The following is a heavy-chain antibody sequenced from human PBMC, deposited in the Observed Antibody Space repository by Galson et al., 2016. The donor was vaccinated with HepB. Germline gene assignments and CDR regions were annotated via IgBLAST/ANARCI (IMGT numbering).Heavy chain of an antibody. J-gene: IGHJ6*02. CDR3: ARGGIDFWSGYQGHHALDV. Sequence: SLRLSCAASGFTFSRSWLIWVRQAPGKGLEWVASINQDGSEIHYVDSVKGRFTISRDNAKNSLYLQINSLRAEDTALYYCARGGIDFWSGYQGHHALDVWGQGATVTVSS. CDR1: GFTFSRSW. D-gene: IGHD3-3*01. CDR2: INQDGSEI. V-gene: IGHV3-7*03.